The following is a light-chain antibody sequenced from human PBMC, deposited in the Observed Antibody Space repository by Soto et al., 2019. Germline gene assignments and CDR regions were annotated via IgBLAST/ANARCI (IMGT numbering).Light chain of an antibody. CDR3: AAWDDSLSGRV. V-gene: IGLV1-47*01. J-gene: IGLJ2*01. CDR2: KNN. CDR1: SSNIGSHN. Sequence: QSVLTQLPSASGTPGQRVTISCSGSSSNIGSHNIYWYQQLPGTAPQLLIYKNNQRPSGVPDRFSGSKSGTSASLAISGLRYEDEADYYCAAWDDSLSGRVFGGGTKVTVL.